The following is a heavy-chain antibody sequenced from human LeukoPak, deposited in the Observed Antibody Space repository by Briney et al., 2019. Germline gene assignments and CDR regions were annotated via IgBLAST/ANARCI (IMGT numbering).Heavy chain of an antibody. D-gene: IGHD5-18*01. Sequence: SETLSLTCTVSGGSISSGSYYWSWIRQPAGKGLEWIGRIYTSGSTNYNPSLKSRVTISVDTSKNQFSLKLSSVTAADTAVYYCARLSGYSYFSWFDPWGQGTLVTVSS. CDR2: IYTSGST. J-gene: IGHJ5*02. CDR3: ARLSGYSYFSWFDP. V-gene: IGHV4-61*02. CDR1: GGSISSGSYY.